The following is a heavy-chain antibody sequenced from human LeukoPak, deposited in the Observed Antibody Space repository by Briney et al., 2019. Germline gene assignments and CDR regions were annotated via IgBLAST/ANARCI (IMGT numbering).Heavy chain of an antibody. CDR2: ISSSSSYI. V-gene: IGHV3-21*01. D-gene: IGHD1-26*01. J-gene: IGHJ4*02. CDR3: ARDGGSYHADAFDY. Sequence: GGSLRLSCAASGFTFSSYSMNWVRQAPGKGLELVSSISSSSSYIYYADSVKGRFTISRDNAKNSLYLQMNSLRAEDTAVYYCARDGGSYHADAFDYWGQGTLVTVSS. CDR1: GFTFSSYS.